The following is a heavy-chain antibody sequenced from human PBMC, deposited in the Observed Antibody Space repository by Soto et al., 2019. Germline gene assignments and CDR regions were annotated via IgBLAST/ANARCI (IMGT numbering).Heavy chain of an antibody. J-gene: IGHJ5*02. CDR1: GGSISSYY. Sequence: QVQLQESGPGLVKPSETLSLTCTVSGGSISSYYWSWIRQPAGKGLEWIGRIYTSGSTNYNPSLKSRVTMSEDTSKNQCSLKLSSVTAADTAVYYCARALCSGGSCYPNNWFDPWGQGTLVTVSS. CDR3: ARALCSGGSCYPNNWFDP. V-gene: IGHV4-4*07. D-gene: IGHD2-15*01. CDR2: IYTSGST.